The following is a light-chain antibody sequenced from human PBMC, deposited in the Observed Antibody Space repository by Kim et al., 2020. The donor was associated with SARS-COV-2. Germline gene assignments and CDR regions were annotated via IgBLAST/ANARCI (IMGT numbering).Light chain of an antibody. CDR1: QSVLYSSNNRNY. CDR2: WAS. Sequence: AAINRKSSQSVLYSSNNRNYLAWYQQKPGQPPKLLIYWASTRESGVPERFSGSGSGTDFTLTISSLQATDVAVYYCQQYYSTPLTFGGGTKVDIK. V-gene: IGKV4-1*01. CDR3: QQYYSTPLT. J-gene: IGKJ4*01.